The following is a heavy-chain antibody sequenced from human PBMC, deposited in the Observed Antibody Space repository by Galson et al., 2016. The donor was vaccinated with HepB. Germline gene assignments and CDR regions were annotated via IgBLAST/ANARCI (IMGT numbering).Heavy chain of an antibody. V-gene: IGHV2-5*01. CDR3: AHVDKTDDYFWGTYHYTFDY. CDR1: GFSLTTTGVG. Sequence: PALVKPTQTLALTCIFSGFSLTTTGVGVNWFRQPPGKALEWLAVIYWNDDEFYSPSLISRLTITKDTSKHPVALTLPDIYPVDTATYHCAHVDKTDDYFWGTYHYTFDYWGQGTLVTVSS. D-gene: IGHD3-16*02. CDR2: IYWNDDE. J-gene: IGHJ4*02.